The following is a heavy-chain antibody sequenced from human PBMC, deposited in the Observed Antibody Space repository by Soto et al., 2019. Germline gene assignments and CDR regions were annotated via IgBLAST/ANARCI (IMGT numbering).Heavy chain of an antibody. CDR2: INHSGST. Sequence: SETLSLTCAVSGVSISSGGYSWSWIRQPPGKGLEWIGEINHSGSTNYNPSLKSRVTISVDTSKNQFSLKLSSVTAADTAVYYCAESDYYDRKFDYWGQGTLVTVSS. J-gene: IGHJ4*02. CDR3: AESDYYDRKFDY. V-gene: IGHV4-30-2*01. D-gene: IGHD3-22*01. CDR1: GVSISSGGYS.